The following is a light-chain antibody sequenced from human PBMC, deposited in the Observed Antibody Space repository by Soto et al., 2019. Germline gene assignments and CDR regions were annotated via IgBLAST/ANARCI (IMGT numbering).Light chain of an antibody. CDR1: QTISNW. CDR3: QLYDSYSVLT. CDR2: TAS. J-gene: IGKJ4*01. V-gene: IGKV1-5*03. Sequence: DIQMTQSPSTLSASVGDRVTITCRASQTISNWLAWYQQKPGKAPNLLIYTASNLNSGVPSRFSGSGSGTEFTLTISSRQPDDFATYYCQLYDSYSVLTFGGVTKVEIK.